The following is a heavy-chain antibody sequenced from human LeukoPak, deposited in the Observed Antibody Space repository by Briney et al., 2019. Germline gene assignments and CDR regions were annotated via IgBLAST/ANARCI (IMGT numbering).Heavy chain of an antibody. V-gene: IGHV3-33*01. J-gene: IGHJ1*01. CDR3: ASAREYCISTNCYEYFQH. CDR2: IWYDGSNK. Sequence: PGRSLRLSCAASGFTFSSYGMHWVRQAPGKGLEWVAVIWYDGSNKYYADSVKGRFTISRDSSKNTLYLQMNSLRAEDTAVYYCASAREYCISTNCYEYFQHWGQGTLVTVSS. CDR1: GFTFSSYG. D-gene: IGHD2-2*01.